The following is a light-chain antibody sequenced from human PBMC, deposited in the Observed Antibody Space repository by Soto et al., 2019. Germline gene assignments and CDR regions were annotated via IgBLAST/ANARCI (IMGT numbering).Light chain of an antibody. J-gene: IGLJ1*01. CDR2: DVS. V-gene: IGLV2-14*01. CDR3: SSYTTSSTRI. CDR1: SRDVVGYNY. Sequence: QSALTQPASVSGSRGQSITISCSGTSRDVVGYNYVSWYQQHPGKAPKLMIYDVSNRPSGVSNRFSGSKSGNTASLTISGLQADDEADYYCSSYTTSSTRIFGTGTKLTVL.